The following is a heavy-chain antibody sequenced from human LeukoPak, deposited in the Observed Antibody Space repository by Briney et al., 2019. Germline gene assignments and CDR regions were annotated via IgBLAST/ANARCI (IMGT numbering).Heavy chain of an antibody. J-gene: IGHJ4*02. D-gene: IGHD3-22*01. V-gene: IGHV3-48*04. CDR3: ARALYSYDSRGPSFSGYYFDY. CDR1: GVTFSSYS. Sequence: GGSLRLSCVASGVTFSSYSMNWVRQAPGKGLEWVPYISSSSSTKYYADSVQGRFTISRDNAKNSLYLQMNSLRAEDTAVYYCARALYSYDSRGPSFSGYYFDYWGQGTLVIVSS. CDR2: ISSSSSTK.